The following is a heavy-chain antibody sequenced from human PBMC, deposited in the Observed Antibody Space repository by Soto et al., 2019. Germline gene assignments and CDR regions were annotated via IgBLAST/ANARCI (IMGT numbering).Heavy chain of an antibody. CDR2: INHSGST. V-gene: IGHV4-34*01. Sequence: SETLSLTCAVYGGSFSGYYWSWIRQPPGKGLEWIGEINHSGSTNYNPSLKSRVTISVDTSKNQFSLKLSSVAAADTAVYYCASTVTTFLSDWGQGTLVTVSS. CDR3: ASTVTTFLSD. J-gene: IGHJ4*02. CDR1: GGSFSGYY. D-gene: IGHD4-17*01.